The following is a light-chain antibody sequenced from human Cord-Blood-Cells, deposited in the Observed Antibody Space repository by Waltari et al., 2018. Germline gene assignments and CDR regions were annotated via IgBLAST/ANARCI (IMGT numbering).Light chain of an antibody. J-gene: IGKJ2*01. V-gene: IGKV3-20*01. CDR1: QSVSSY. CDR2: DAS. Sequence: IVLTQSPATLSLSPGERATLSCRASQSVSSYLAWYQQKPGQAPRLLIYDASNRATGIPARFSGSGSGTDFTLTISRLEPEDFAVYYCQQYGSSLYTFGQGTKLEIK. CDR3: QQYGSSLYT.